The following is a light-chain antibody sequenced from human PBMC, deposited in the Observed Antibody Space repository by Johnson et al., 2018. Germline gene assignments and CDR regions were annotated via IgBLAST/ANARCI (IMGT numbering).Light chain of an antibody. J-gene: IGLJ1*01. CDR3: GTWDSSLSAGNV. V-gene: IGLV1-51*02. Sequence: QSVLTQPPSVSAAPGQKVTISCSGSSSNIGNNYVSWYQQLPGTAPKLLIYENNKRPSGIPDRFSGSKSGTSATLGITGLQTGDEADYYCGTWDSSLSAGNVFGTGTKVNV. CDR2: ENN. CDR1: SSNIGNNY.